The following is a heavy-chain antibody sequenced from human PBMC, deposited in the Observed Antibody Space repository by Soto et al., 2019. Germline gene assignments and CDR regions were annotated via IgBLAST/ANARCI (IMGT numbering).Heavy chain of an antibody. D-gene: IGHD3-3*01. V-gene: IGHV1-2*04. Sequence: GASLKVSCKSSGYTFTGYYMHWVRQAPGQGLEWMGWINPNSGGTNYAQKFQGWVTMTRDTSISTAYMELSRLRSDDTAVYYCARGTSLLRFLEWLLGVPYFDYWGQGTLVTVSS. J-gene: IGHJ4*02. CDR3: ARGTSLLRFLEWLLGVPYFDY. CDR1: GYTFTGYY. CDR2: INPNSGGT.